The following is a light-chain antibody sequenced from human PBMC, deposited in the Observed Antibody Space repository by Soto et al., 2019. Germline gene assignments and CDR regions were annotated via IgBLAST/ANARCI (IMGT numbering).Light chain of an antibody. V-gene: IGKV3-15*01. CDR3: QQYGSSPPIT. Sequence: ETVMTQSPATLSVSPGAGAPLSCRASQSVSSNLVWYQHSPGQAPRLLIYGASTRATDIPARFSGSGSGTEFTLTISRLEPEDFAVYYCQQYGSSPPITFGPGTKVDNK. J-gene: IGKJ3*01. CDR1: QSVSSN. CDR2: GAS.